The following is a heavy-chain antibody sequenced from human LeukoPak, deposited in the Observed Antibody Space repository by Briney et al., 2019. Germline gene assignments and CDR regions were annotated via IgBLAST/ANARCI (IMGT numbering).Heavy chain of an antibody. CDR3: AKEEQWLATTYYWYFDL. V-gene: IGHV3-30*04. CDR2: ISYDGSNK. Sequence: GRSLRLSCAASGFTFSSYAMHWVRQAPGRGLEWVAVISYDGSNKYYADSVKGRFTISRDNSKNTLYLQMNSLRAEDTAVYYCAKEEQWLATTYYWYFDLWGRGTLVTVSS. J-gene: IGHJ2*01. D-gene: IGHD6-19*01. CDR1: GFTFSSYA.